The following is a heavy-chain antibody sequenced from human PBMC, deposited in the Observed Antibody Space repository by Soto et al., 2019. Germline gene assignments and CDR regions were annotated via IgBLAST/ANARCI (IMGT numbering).Heavy chain of an antibody. CDR2: ISGSGGST. CDR3: AKEIFGGVTAYYGMDV. V-gene: IGHV3-23*01. D-gene: IGHD3-3*01. CDR1: GLTFSSYA. J-gene: IGHJ6*02. Sequence: GGSLRLSCAASGLTFSSYAMSWVRQAPGKGLEWVSAISGSGGSTYYADSVKGRFTISRDNSKDTLYLQMNSLRAEDTAVYYCAKEIFGGVTAYYGMDVWGQGTTVTVSS.